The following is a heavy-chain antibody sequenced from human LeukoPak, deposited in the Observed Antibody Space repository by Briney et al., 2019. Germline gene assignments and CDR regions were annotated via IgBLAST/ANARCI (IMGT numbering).Heavy chain of an antibody. Sequence: GSLRLSCAASGFTFSDYYWSWIRQPPGKGLEWIGEINHSGSTNYNPSLKSRVTISVDTSKNQFSLKLSSVTAADTAVYYCARGGYSGSYRFYFDYWGQGTLVTVSS. V-gene: IGHV4-34*01. D-gene: IGHD1-26*01. CDR2: INHSGST. J-gene: IGHJ4*02. CDR1: GFTFSDYY. CDR3: ARGGYSGSYRFYFDY.